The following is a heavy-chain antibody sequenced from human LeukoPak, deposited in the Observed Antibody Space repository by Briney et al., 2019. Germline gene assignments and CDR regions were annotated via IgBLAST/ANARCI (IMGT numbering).Heavy chain of an antibody. CDR2: ISYDGTKQ. J-gene: IGHJ4*02. CDR3: APDMATAMVTATYFDY. V-gene: IGHV3-30*03. Sequence: GGSLRLSCAGSGFTLSSHGMHWVRQAPGKGLEWVAAISYDGTKQYYADSVRGRFTVSRDNTKNTLSLLMNNVRLKDVAVYLCAPDMATAMVTATYFDYWGQGTLVTVSS. CDR1: GFTLSSHG. D-gene: IGHD5-18*01.